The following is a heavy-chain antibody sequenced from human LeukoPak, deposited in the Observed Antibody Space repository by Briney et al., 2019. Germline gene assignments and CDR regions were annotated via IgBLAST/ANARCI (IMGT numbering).Heavy chain of an antibody. Sequence: SETLSLTCTVSGGSISSSSYYWGWIRQPPGKGLEWIGEINHSGSTNYNPSLKSRVTISVDTSKNQFSLKLSSVTAADTAVYYCAGPYSSSWYPLGYWGQGTLVTVSS. V-gene: IGHV4-39*07. D-gene: IGHD6-13*01. CDR2: INHSGST. CDR3: AGPYSSSWYPLGY. J-gene: IGHJ4*02. CDR1: GGSISSSSYY.